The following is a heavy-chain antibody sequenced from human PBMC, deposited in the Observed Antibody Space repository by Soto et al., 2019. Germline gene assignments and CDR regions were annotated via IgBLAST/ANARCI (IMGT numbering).Heavy chain of an antibody. CDR3: AKDHMWLDLIYYMDV. V-gene: IGHV3-23*01. CDR1: GFTFSSYA. J-gene: IGHJ6*03. Sequence: EEQLLESGGGLVQPGGSLRLSCAASGFTFSSYAMSWVRQAPGKGLEWVSGISGSGGSTYNADSVKGRFTNSRDNSKNTLYLQMHGLRAEDTAVYYCAKDHMWLDLIYYMDVWGEGTTVTVSS. D-gene: IGHD5-12*01. CDR2: ISGSGGST.